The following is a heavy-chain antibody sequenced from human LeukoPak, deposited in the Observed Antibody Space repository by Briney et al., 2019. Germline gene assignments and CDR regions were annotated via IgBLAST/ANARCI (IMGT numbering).Heavy chain of an antibody. CDR2: IYTSGST. J-gene: IGHJ4*02. V-gene: IGHV4-4*07. Sequence: SETLSLTCTVSAGSISNNYWNWIRQPAGKGLEWIGRIYTSGSTNYNPSLKSRVTISLDKSKNQFSLKLSSVTAADTAVYYCARDRGSYPYYFDYWGQGTLVTVSS. CDR1: AGSISNNY. D-gene: IGHD1-26*01. CDR3: ARDRGSYPYYFDY.